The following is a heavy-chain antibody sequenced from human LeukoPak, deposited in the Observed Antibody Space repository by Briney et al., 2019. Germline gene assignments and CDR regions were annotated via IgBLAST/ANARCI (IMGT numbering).Heavy chain of an antibody. V-gene: IGHV1-46*01. CDR2: INPSGGST. Sequence: ASVMVSCKASGYIYTGDYMHWVRQAAGQWLEWMGIINPSGGSTSYAQKFQGRVTMTRDTSTSTVYMELSSLRSEDTAVYYCARERRLSRSSGRYWFDPWGQGTLVTVSS. D-gene: IGHD6-6*01. J-gene: IGHJ5*02. CDR1: GYIYTGDY. CDR3: ARERRLSRSSGRYWFDP.